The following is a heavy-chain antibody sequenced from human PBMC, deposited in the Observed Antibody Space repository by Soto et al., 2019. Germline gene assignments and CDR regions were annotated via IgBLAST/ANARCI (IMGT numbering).Heavy chain of an antibody. CDR1: GYTFTSYG. D-gene: IGHD3-10*01. CDR2: ISAYNGNT. V-gene: IGHV1-18*01. J-gene: IGHJ4*01. CDR3: ARDLWLGESFRYYFDY. Sequence: ASVKVSCKASGYTFTSYGISWVRQAPGQGLEWMGWISAYNGNTNYAQKLQGRVTMTTDTSTSTAYMELRSLRSEDTALYYCARDLWLGESFRYYFDYWAQGTLVTVSS.